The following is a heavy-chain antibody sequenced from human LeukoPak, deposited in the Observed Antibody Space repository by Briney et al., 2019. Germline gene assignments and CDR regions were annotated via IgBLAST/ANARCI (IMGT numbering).Heavy chain of an antibody. V-gene: IGHV1-69*01. D-gene: IGHD3-16*01. J-gene: IGHJ2*01. CDR1: GGTFSSYA. Sequence: SVKVSRKASGGTFSSYAISWVRQAPGQGLKWMGGIIPIFGTANYAQKFQGRVTITADESTSTAYMELSSLRSEDTAVYYCASLRNYGLPYWYFDLWGRGTLVTVSS. CDR3: ASLRNYGLPYWYFDL. CDR2: IIPIFGTA.